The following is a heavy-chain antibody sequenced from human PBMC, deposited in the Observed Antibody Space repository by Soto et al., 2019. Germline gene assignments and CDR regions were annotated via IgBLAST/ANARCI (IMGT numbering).Heavy chain of an antibody. D-gene: IGHD2-15*01. Sequence: GGSLRLSCLASGFTVTTNYMGWVRQAPGRGLEWVSVMYPGGDIHYADSVKGRFTISRDNSKNTLYLQMDSLRAGDTALYYCARDDIGAPNAFDMWGQGTMVTVS. V-gene: IGHV3-53*01. CDR3: ARDDIGAPNAFDM. CDR2: MYPGGDI. CDR1: GFTVTTNY. J-gene: IGHJ3*02.